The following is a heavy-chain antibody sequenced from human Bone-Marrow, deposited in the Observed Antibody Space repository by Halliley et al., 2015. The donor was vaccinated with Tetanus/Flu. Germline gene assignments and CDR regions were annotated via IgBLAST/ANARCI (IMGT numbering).Heavy chain of an antibody. D-gene: IGHD6-13*01. CDR3: AKLAAAGWGYFHY. CDR2: IWYDGKNK. J-gene: IGHJ4*02. CDR1: GFTFSSYG. Sequence: QLVQSGGGVVQPGRSLRLSCAASGFTFSSYGMHWVRQAPGKGLEWVAVIWYDGKNKYYADSVKGRFTISRDNSKNTLYMQMNSLRAEDTAIYYCAKLAAAGWGYFHYWGQGSLVSAPS. V-gene: IGHV3-33*06.